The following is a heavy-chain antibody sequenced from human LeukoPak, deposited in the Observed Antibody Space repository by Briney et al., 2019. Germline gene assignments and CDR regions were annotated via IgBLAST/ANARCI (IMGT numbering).Heavy chain of an antibody. V-gene: IGHV4-59*11. J-gene: IGHJ4*02. D-gene: IGHD6-13*01. CDR2: THFSGSS. Sequence: SETLSLTCSVSGISIGRHYWTWIRQPPGKGLEWIGYTHFSGSSNYNPSLKSRATTSLDRAKNQISLTLTSVTAADTAVYFCARAKAAGSYDFWGQGTLVTVSS. CDR3: ARAKAAGSYDF. CDR1: GISIGRHY.